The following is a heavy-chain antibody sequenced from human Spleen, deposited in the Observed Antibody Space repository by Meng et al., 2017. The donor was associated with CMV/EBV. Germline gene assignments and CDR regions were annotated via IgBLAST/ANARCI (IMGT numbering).Heavy chain of an antibody. CDR1: GYTFTGYY. Sequence: ASVKVSCKASGYTFTGYYMHWVRQAPGQGLEWMGWINPNSGGTNYGQKFQGRVTMTRDTSISTAYMELSRLRSDDTAVYYWSRAGYGDYEGATYDYWGQGVLVTVSS. J-gene: IGHJ4*02. CDR3: SRAGYGDYEGATYDY. CDR2: INPNSGGT. D-gene: IGHD5-12*01. V-gene: IGHV1-2*02.